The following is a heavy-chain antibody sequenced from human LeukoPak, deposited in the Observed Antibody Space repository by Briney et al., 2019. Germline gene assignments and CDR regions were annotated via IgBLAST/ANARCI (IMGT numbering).Heavy chain of an antibody. CDR3: ARDPGAAGAPFDY. J-gene: IGHJ4*02. CDR1: GFTVSSNY. V-gene: IGHV3-53*04. Sequence: GGSLRLSCAASGFTVSSNYMSWVRQAPGKGLEWVSVIYSGGSTYYADSVKGRFTISRQNSKNTLDLQMNSLRPEDTAVYYCARDPGAAGAPFDYWGQGTLVTVSS. D-gene: IGHD6-13*01. CDR2: IYSGGST.